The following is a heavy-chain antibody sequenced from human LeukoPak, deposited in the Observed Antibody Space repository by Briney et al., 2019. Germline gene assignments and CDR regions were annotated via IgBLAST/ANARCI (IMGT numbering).Heavy chain of an antibody. V-gene: IGHV1-2*06. J-gene: IGHJ4*02. D-gene: IGHD6-13*01. CDR3: ARRIAAAGHFDY. Sequence: ASMTVSFKASGYTFTGYYLYWVRQAPGQGLEWMGRINPNSGGTNYAQKFQGRVTMTRDTSISTAYMELSSLRSDDTAVFYCARRIAAAGHFDYWGQGTLVTVSS. CDR2: INPNSGGT. CDR1: GYTFTGYY.